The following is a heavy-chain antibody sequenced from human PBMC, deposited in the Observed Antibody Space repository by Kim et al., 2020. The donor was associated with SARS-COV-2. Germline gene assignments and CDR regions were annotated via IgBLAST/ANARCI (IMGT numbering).Heavy chain of an antibody. J-gene: IGHJ4*02. D-gene: IGHD3-22*01. V-gene: IGHV5-51*01. CDR3: AGSSGSGYYYFDY. Sequence: YSPSFQGQVTISAHKSIRTAYLQWSSLKASDTAMYYCAGSSGSGYYYFDYWGQGTLVTVSS.